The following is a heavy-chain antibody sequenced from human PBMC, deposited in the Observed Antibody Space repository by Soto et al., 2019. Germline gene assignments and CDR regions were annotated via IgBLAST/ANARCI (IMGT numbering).Heavy chain of an antibody. V-gene: IGHV4-59*01. J-gene: IGHJ3*02. CDR2: IYYSGTT. Sequence: SETLSLTCTVSSGTIGTYFWSWIRQPPGKGLEWIGYIYYSGTTNYNPSLKSRVTIFLDTSKNQFSLRLSSVTAADTAVYYCARGRGGTYDAFDIWGQGTLVTVSS. CDR3: ARGRGGTYDAFDI. D-gene: IGHD1-26*01. CDR1: SGTIGTYF.